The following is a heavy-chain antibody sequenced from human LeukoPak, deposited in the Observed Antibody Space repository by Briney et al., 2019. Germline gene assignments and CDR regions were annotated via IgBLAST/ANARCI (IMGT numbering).Heavy chain of an antibody. J-gene: IGHJ6*03. CDR2: IYGGGST. CDR1: GLTVSSNF. V-gene: IGHV3-53*01. CDR3: ARGPYYYMDV. Sequence: GGSLRLSCAATGLTVSSNFMSWVRQAPGKGLEWVSVIYGGGSTYYADSVKGRFTISRDTPKNTLYLQMNSLRVEDTAVYYCARGPYYYMDVWGKGTTVTVSS.